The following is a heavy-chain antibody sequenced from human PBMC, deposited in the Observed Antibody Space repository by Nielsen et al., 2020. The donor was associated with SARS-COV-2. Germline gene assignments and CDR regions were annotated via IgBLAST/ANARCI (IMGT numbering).Heavy chain of an antibody. D-gene: IGHD2-15*01. V-gene: IGHV4-59*01. CDR3: ARGDIVEVDY. Sequence: SETLSLTCTVSGGSISNYYWSWVRQPPGKGLEWIGYIFFSGSTNYDPSLKSRVTISVDTSKNQFSLKLSSVTAADTAVYYCARGDIVEVDYWGQGTLVTVSS. CDR1: GGSISNYY. CDR2: IFFSGST. J-gene: IGHJ4*02.